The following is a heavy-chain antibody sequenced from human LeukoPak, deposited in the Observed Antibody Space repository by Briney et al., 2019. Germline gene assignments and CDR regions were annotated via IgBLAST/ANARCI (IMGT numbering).Heavy chain of an antibody. CDR2: IYHSGST. CDR3: ARDHCSGGSCYPVWAFDI. J-gene: IGHJ3*02. CDR1: GYSISSGYY. D-gene: IGHD2-15*01. V-gene: IGHV4-38-2*02. Sequence: SETLSLTCAVSGYSISSGYYWGWIRQPPGKGLEWIGSIYHSGSTYYNPSLKSRVTISVDTSKNQFSLKLSSVTAADTAVYYCARDHCSGGSCYPVWAFDIWGQGTVVTVSS.